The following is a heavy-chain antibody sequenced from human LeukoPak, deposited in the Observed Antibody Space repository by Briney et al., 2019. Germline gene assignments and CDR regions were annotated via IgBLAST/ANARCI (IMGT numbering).Heavy chain of an antibody. J-gene: IGHJ4*02. D-gene: IGHD3-3*01. V-gene: IGHV1-18*01. CDR3: ARAYDFWSGYPSGDY. Sequence: GASVKVSCKASGYTFTSYGISWVRQAPGQGPEWMGWISAYNGNTNYAQKLQGRVTMTTDTSTSTAYMELRNLRSDDTAVYYCARAYDFWSGYPSGDYWGQGTLVTVSS. CDR2: ISAYNGNT. CDR1: GYTFTSYG.